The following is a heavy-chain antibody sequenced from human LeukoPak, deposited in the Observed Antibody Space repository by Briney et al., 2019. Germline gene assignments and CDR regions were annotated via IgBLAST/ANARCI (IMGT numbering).Heavy chain of an antibody. CDR1: GFTFSSYG. D-gene: IGHD2-15*01. CDR3: AKDLVTGGRYCSGGSCYSVGFGDY. V-gene: IGHV3-23*01. Sequence: GGSLRLSCAASGFTFSSYGMSWVRQAPGKGLEWVSAISGSGGSTYYADSVEGRFTISRDNSKNTLYLQMNSLRAEDTAVYYCAKDLVTGGRYCSGGSCYSVGFGDYWGQGTLVTVSS. CDR2: ISGSGGST. J-gene: IGHJ4*02.